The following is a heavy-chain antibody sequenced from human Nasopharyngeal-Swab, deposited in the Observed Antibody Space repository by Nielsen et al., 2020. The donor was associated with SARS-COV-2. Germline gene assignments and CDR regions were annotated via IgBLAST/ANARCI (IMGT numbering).Heavy chain of an antibody. CDR3: ARRVVELREGLPWYYYGMDV. CDR2: FDPEDGET. J-gene: IGHJ6*02. V-gene: IGHV1-24*01. Sequence: ASVKVSCKVSGYTLTELSMHWVRQAPGKGLEWMGGFDPEDGETIYAQKFQGRVTMTEDTSTDTAYMELSSLRSEDTAVYYCARRVVELREGLPWYYYGMDVWGQGTTVTVSS. D-gene: IGHD1-7*01. CDR1: GYTLTELS.